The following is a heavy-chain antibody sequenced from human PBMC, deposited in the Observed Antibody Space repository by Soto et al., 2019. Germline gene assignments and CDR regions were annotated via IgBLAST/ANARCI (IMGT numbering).Heavy chain of an antibody. CDR1: GGTFISYA. D-gene: IGHD2-15*01. J-gene: IGHJ6*02. V-gene: IGHV1-69*13. Sequence: SVQVSFQASGGTFISYAISWVGQAPGQGLEWMGGIIPIFGTANYAQKFQGRVTITADESTSTAYMELSSLRSEDTAVYYCARDLTGYCSGGSCYGGYYYGMDVWGQGTTVTVSS. CDR2: IIPIFGTA. CDR3: ARDLTGYCSGGSCYGGYYYGMDV.